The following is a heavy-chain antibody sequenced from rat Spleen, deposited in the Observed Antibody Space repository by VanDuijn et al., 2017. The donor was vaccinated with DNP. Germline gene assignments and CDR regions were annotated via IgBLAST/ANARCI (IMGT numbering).Heavy chain of an antibody. D-gene: IGHD1-9*01. J-gene: IGHJ2*01. V-gene: IGHV5-22*01. CDR3: ASHTYYGYDYFVY. CDR2: IGSPAYAP. Sequence: EVQLVESGGGLVQPGRSLQLSCAASGFTFSSYYMAWVRQAPAKGLEWVAYIGSPAYAPYYADSVKGRFTISRDNAKSTLYLQMNSLRSEDMATYYCASHTYYGYDYFVYWGQGVMVTVSS. CDR1: GFTFSSYY.